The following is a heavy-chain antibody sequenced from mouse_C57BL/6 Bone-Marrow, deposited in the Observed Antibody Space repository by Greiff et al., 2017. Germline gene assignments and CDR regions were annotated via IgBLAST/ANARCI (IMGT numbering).Heavy chain of an antibody. J-gene: IGHJ4*01. CDR3: AIVYYDYEFYAMDY. V-gene: IGHV5-4*01. CDR2: ISDGGSYT. D-gene: IGHD2-4*01. CDR1: GFTFSSYA. Sequence: EVQGVESGGGLVKPGGSLKLSCAASGFTFSSYAMSWVRQTPEKRLEWVATISDGGSYTYYPDNVKGRFTISRDNAKNNLYLQMSHLKSEDTAMYYCAIVYYDYEFYAMDYWGQGTSVTVSS.